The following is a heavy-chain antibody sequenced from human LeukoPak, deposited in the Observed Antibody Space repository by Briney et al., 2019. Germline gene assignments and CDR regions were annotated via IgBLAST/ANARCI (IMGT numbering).Heavy chain of an antibody. Sequence: ASVKVSCKASGYTFTSYGISWVRQAPGQGLEWMGWISAYNGNTNYAQKFQGRVTMTTDTSTSTAYMELRSLRSDDTAVYYCARDLYYYASGTFPDYWGQGTLVTVSS. CDR1: GYTFTSYG. CDR3: ARDLYYYASGTFPDY. V-gene: IGHV1-18*01. J-gene: IGHJ4*02. D-gene: IGHD3-10*01. CDR2: ISAYNGNT.